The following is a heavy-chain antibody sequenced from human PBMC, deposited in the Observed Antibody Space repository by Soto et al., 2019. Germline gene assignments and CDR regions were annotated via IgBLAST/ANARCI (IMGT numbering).Heavy chain of an antibody. CDR2: ISPYTGNT. D-gene: IGHD3-16*01. Sequence: ALVKVSCKASGYIFVNYGIAWVRQAPRQGLEWMGWISPYTGNTHSASKVQDRLTMTTDTSTSTAYMDLGSLTSDDTAVYYCVMVDNYVTPTPQDVWGQGTTVTVSS. J-gene: IGHJ6*02. CDR1: GYIFVNYG. V-gene: IGHV1-18*01. CDR3: VMVDNYVTPTPQDV.